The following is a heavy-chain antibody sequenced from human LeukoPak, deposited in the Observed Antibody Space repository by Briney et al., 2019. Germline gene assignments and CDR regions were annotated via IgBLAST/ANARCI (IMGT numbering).Heavy chain of an antibody. CDR3: VRGAPEGFDS. J-gene: IGHJ5*01. CDR2: IANVGDT. Sequence: GGSLRLSCAASGFTFSTYDMHWVRQATGKGLEWVSGIANVGDTFYSGSVKGRFTISRENAKNSLYLQMNSLSPGDTAVYYCVRGAPEGFDSWGQGTLVTVSS. V-gene: IGHV3-13*01. CDR1: GFTFSTYD.